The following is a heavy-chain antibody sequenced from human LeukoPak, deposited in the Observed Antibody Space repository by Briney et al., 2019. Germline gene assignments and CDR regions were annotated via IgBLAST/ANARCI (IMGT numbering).Heavy chain of an antibody. J-gene: IGHJ4*02. Sequence: SETLSLTCAVYGVSFSGYYWSWIRQPPGKGLEWIGEINHSGSTNYNPSLKSRVTISVDTSKNQFSLKLSSVTAADTAVYYCARAKYYYDSSGYYSYYFDYWGQGTLVTVSS. CDR1: GVSFSGYY. CDR2: INHSGST. CDR3: ARAKYYYDSSGYYSYYFDY. D-gene: IGHD3-22*01. V-gene: IGHV4-34*01.